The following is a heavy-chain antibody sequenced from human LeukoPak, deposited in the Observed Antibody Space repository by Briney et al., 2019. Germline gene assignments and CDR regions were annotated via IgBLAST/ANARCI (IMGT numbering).Heavy chain of an antibody. CDR2: VNRDGSTT. CDR3: ARDTVGATDY. Sequence: GGSLRLSCAASGFTLSSYWMHWVRQAPGKGPVWVSRVNRDGSTTNYADSVRGRFTISRDNAKNTVYLQMDSLRAEDTAIYYCARDTVGATDYGGQEPLATVSS. V-gene: IGHV3-74*01. D-gene: IGHD1-26*01. J-gene: IGHJ4*02. CDR1: GFTLSSYW.